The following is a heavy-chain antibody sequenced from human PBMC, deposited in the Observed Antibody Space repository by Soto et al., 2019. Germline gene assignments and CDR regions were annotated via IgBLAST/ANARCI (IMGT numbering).Heavy chain of an antibody. CDR3: ARAGGVTTEGGPYYYDISGYYAFDI. D-gene: IGHD3-22*01. Sequence: QVQLVQSGAEVKKPGSSVKVSCKASGGTFSSYAISWVRQAPGQGLEWMGGIIPIFGTANYAQKFQGRVTITADESTSTAYMELSRLRSEDTAVYYCARAGGVTTEGGPYYYDISGYYAFDIWGQGTMVTVSS. J-gene: IGHJ3*02. CDR2: IIPIFGTA. V-gene: IGHV1-69*01. CDR1: GGTFSSYA.